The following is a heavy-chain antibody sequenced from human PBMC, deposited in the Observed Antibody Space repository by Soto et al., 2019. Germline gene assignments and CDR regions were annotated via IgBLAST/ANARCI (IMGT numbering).Heavy chain of an antibody. CDR2: ISYDGSNK. CDR3: ARDIPKTPNYDSSGYYSLVFVY. CDR1: GVTFSSYA. J-gene: IGHJ4*02. V-gene: IGHV3-30-3*01. Sequence: GCSVRLSCSAAGVTFSSYAVQWVRQAPGKGLEWVAVISYDGSNKYYADSVKGRFTISRDNSKNTLYLQMNSLRAEDTAVYYCARDIPKTPNYDSSGYYSLVFVYWGQGPRVTVPS. D-gene: IGHD3-22*01.